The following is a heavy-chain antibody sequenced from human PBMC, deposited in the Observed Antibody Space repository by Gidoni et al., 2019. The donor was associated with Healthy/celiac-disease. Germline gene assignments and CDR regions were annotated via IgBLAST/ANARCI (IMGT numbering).Heavy chain of an antibody. Sequence: QVQLVQSGAEVKKPGSSVKVSCQASGGTFSSYAISWVRQAPGQGLEWMGGIIPIFGTANYAQKFQGRVTITADESTSTAYMELSSLRSEDTAVYYCARGKVGCSSTSCYSVYWGQGTLVTVSS. V-gene: IGHV1-69*01. CDR3: ARGKVGCSSTSCYSVY. CDR1: GGTFSSYA. CDR2: IIPIFGTA. J-gene: IGHJ4*02. D-gene: IGHD2-2*01.